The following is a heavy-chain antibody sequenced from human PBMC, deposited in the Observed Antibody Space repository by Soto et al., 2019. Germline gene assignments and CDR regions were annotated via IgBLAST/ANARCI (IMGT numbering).Heavy chain of an antibody. CDR1: GFTFSSYA. CDR3: AKPRSDCSSTSCYYYYGMDV. Sequence: EVQLLESGGGLVQPGGSLRLSCAASGFTFSSYAMSWVRQAPGKGLEWVSAISGSGGSTYYADSVKGRFTISRDNSKNTLYLQMNSLRAEDTAVYYCAKPRSDCSSTSCYYYYGMDVWGQGTTVTVSS. J-gene: IGHJ6*02. D-gene: IGHD2-2*01. V-gene: IGHV3-23*01. CDR2: ISGSGGST.